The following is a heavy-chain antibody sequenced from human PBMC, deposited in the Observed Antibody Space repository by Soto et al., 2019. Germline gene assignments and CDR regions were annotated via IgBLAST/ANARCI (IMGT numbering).Heavy chain of an antibody. V-gene: IGHV4-30-4*01. Sequence: SETLSLTCTVSGGSISSGDYYWSWIRQPPGKGLEWIGYIYYSGSTYYNPSLKSRVTISVDTSKNQFSLKLSSVTAADTAVYYCARSDYDFWSGYFNWFDPWGQGTLVTVSS. J-gene: IGHJ5*02. CDR1: GGSISSGDYY. D-gene: IGHD3-3*01. CDR2: IYYSGST. CDR3: ARSDYDFWSGYFNWFDP.